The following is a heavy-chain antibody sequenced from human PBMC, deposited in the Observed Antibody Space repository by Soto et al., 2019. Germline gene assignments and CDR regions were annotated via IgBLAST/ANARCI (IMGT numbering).Heavy chain of an antibody. V-gene: IGHV4-34*01. CDR1: GGSFSGYY. D-gene: IGHD3-22*01. J-gene: IGHJ6*02. CDR2: INHSGST. CDR3: ARGPRGYDSSGYYFIYGMDV. Sequence: SETLSLTCAVYGGSFSGYYWSWIRQPPGKGLEWIGEINHSGSTDYNPSLKSRVTISVDTSKNQFSLKLSSVTAADTAVYYCARGPRGYDSSGYYFIYGMDVWGQGTTVTVSS.